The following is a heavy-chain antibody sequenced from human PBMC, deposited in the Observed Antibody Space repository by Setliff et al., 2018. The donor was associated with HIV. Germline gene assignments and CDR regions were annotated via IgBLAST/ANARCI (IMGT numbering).Heavy chain of an antibody. CDR2: VYYNGIT. CDR1: SDFVSGDDFY. D-gene: IGHD3-10*01. J-gene: IGHJ4*02. Sequence: PSETLSLTCTASSDFVSGDDFYWSWIRQAPGRGLEWIGYVYYNGITHYNPPLKSRLTISIGTSGRRFSLNLTSVTALDTAVYFCAKMVRGSLSARRMYYFDSWGQGTMVTVSS. V-gene: IGHV4-30-4*01. CDR3: AKMVRGSLSARRMYYFDS.